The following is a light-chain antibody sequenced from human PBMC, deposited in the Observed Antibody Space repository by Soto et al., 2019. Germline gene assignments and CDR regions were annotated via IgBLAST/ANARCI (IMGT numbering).Light chain of an antibody. V-gene: IGLV2-23*02. CDR3: CSYAGSSTYV. J-gene: IGLJ1*01. CDR1: SRDDGSYNL. CDR2: EVS. Sequence: QSVLTQPASVSGSPGQSITISCTGTSRDDGSYNLVSWYQQHPGKAPKVMIYEVSKRPSGVPNRFSGSKSGNTASLTISGFQAEDESDYYCCSYAGSSTYVFGTGTRSPT.